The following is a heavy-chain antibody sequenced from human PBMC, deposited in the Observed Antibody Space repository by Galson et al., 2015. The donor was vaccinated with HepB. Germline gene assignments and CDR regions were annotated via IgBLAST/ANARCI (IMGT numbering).Heavy chain of an antibody. Sequence: SLRLSCAASGFSFSSYWMGWVRQAPGKGLEWMANIKQDGSATHYVDSVKGRFTISRDNANNSVYLQMSSLRVEDTAMYYCTRERVYSSGWMTSWGQGTLVTVSS. CDR3: TRERVYSSGWMTS. V-gene: IGHV3-7*03. CDR2: IKQDGSAT. D-gene: IGHD6-19*01. CDR1: GFSFSSYW. J-gene: IGHJ5*02.